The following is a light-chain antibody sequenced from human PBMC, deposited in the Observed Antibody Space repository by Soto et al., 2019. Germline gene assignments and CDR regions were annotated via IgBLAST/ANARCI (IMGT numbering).Light chain of an antibody. CDR2: GVT. J-gene: IGLJ1*01. V-gene: IGLV2-14*01. CDR3: SSYTNNGATV. Sequence: QSLLSQPASVSLSPGHSINIFCTGTNSDVGGYNYVSWYHQHPGKAPKLIIYGVTNRPSGVSDRFSGSKSGYTASLTISGLRAEDEADYYCSSYTNNGATVFGTGTKVTVL. CDR1: NSDVGGYNY.